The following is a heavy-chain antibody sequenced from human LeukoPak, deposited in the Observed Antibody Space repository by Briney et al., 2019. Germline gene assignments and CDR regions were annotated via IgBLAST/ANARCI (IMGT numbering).Heavy chain of an antibody. Sequence: SETLSLTCTVSGGSISSYYWSWIRQPPGKGLEWIGEINHSGSTNYNPSLKSRVTISVDTSKNQFSLKLSSVTAADTAVYYCARLRMVPRITMVRGVIMFDYWGQGTLVTVSS. CDR2: INHSGST. D-gene: IGHD3-10*01. J-gene: IGHJ4*02. CDR3: ARLRMVPRITMVRGVIMFDY. CDR1: GGSISSYY. V-gene: IGHV4-34*01.